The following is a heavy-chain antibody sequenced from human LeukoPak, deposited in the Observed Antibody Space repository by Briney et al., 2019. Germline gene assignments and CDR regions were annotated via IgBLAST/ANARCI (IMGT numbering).Heavy chain of an antibody. V-gene: IGHV3-7*01. CDR2: IKQDGSEK. D-gene: IGHD3-3*01. CDR1: GFTFSSYA. CDR3: ARIRFLEWLLYRYYFDY. Sequence: GGSLRLSCAASGFTFSSYAMSWVRRAPGKGLEWVANIKQDGSEKYYVDSVKGRFTISRDNAKNSLYLQMNSLRAEDTAVYYCARIRFLEWLLYRYYFDYWGQGTLVTVSS. J-gene: IGHJ4*02.